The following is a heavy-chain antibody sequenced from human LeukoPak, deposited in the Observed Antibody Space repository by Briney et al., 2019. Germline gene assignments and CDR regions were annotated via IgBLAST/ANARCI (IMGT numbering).Heavy chain of an antibody. CDR2: FDPEDGET. CDR1: GYTLTEFS. CDR3: ATDNRMDV. J-gene: IGHJ6*02. V-gene: IGHV1-24*01. Sequence: ASVKVSFKGSGYTLTEFSMDWVRQAPGKGLEGMGGFDPEDGETIYAQKFQGRVTMTEDTSTDTAYMELSSLRSEDTAVYYCATDNRMDVWGQGTTVTVSS.